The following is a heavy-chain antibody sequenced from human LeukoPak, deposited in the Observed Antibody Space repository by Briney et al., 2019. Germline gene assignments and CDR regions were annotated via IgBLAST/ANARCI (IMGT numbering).Heavy chain of an antibody. Sequence: GGSLRLSCSASGFTFSTYAMHWVRQAPGKGLEYVSAISGNGGSTYHADAVKGRFTISRDNSKNTLYLQMSSLRAEDTAVYYFVTGYSSGWSYFDYWGQGTLVTVSS. CDR3: VTGYSSGWSYFDY. V-gene: IGHV3-64D*09. CDR2: ISGNGGST. D-gene: IGHD6-19*01. CDR1: GFTFSTYA. J-gene: IGHJ4*02.